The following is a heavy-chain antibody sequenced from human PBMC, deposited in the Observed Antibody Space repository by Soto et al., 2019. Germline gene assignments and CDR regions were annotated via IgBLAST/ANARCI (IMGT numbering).Heavy chain of an antibody. CDR3: AREYEKDIVLVPAAIAPHSGFDP. V-gene: IGHV1-3*01. J-gene: IGHJ5*02. D-gene: IGHD2-2*02. CDR2: INAGNGNT. Sequence: ASVKVSCKASGYTFTSYAMHWVRQAPGQRLEWMGWINAGNGNTKYSQKFQGRVTITRDTSASTAYMELSSLRSEDTAVYYCAREYEKDIVLVPAAIAPHSGFDPCGQRTLVTFSS. CDR1: GYTFTSYA.